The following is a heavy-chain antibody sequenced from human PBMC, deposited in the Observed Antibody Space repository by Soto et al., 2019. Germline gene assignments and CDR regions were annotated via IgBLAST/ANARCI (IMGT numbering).Heavy chain of an antibody. CDR1: GFTFSSYS. D-gene: IGHD3-3*01. CDR2: ISSSSSYI. Sequence: EVQLVESGGGLVKPGGSLRLSCAASGFTFSSYSMNWVRQAPGKGLEWVSSISSSSSYIYYADSVKGRFTISRDNAKNSLYLQMNSLRAEDTAVYYCARGATVTIFGVVIGPENWFDPWGQGTLVTVSS. CDR3: ARGATVTIFGVVIGPENWFDP. J-gene: IGHJ5*02. V-gene: IGHV3-21*01.